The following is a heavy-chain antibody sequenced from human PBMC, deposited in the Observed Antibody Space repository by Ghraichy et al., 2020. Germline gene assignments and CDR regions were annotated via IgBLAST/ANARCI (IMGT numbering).Heavy chain of an antibody. CDR1: GDSFTTSY. V-gene: IGHV4-4*07. J-gene: IGHJ5*02. CDR3: ARDDLVGGGGRNWFHP. CDR2: ISASGST. Sequence: SETLSLTCTVSGDSFTTSYWTWIRQPAGKGLEWIGRISASGSTYQNPSLRSRISMSVDTSKNTFSLRLTSVTAADTAVYYCARDDLVGGGGRNWFHPWGQGTLGTVSS. D-gene: IGHD3-16*01.